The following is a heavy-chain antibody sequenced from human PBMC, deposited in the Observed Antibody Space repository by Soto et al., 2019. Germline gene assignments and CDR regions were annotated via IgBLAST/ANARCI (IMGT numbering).Heavy chain of an antibody. CDR1: GGSISSGGYY. J-gene: IGHJ4*02. CDR3: ARNMVRGVIAPDY. Sequence: SETLSLTCTVSGGSISSGGYYWSWIRQHPGKGLEWTGYIYYSGSTYYNPSLKSRVTISVDTSKNQFSLKLSSVTAADTAVYYCARNMVRGVIAPDYWGQGTLVTVSS. V-gene: IGHV4-31*03. CDR2: IYYSGST. D-gene: IGHD3-10*01.